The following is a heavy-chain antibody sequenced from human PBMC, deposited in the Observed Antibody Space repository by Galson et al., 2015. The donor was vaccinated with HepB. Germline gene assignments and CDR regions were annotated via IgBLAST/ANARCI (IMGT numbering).Heavy chain of an antibody. V-gene: IGHV3-7*03. Sequence: SLRLSCAASGFTFSSYWMSWVRQAPGKGLEWVANIKQDGSEEYYVDSVKGRFTISRDNAKNSLYLQMNSLRAEDTAVYYCAREAYGSGSYHYYYYYYGMDVWGQGTTVTVSS. J-gene: IGHJ6*02. CDR1: GFTFSSYW. CDR2: IKQDGSEE. D-gene: IGHD3-10*01. CDR3: AREAYGSGSYHYYYYYYGMDV.